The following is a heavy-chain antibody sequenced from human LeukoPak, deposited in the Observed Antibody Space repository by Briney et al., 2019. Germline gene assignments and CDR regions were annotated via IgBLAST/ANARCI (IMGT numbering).Heavy chain of an antibody. D-gene: IGHD6-13*01. CDR2: INHSGST. J-gene: IGHJ1*01. CDR1: GGSFSSYY. Sequence: SETLSLTCAVYGGSFSSYYWSWIRQPPGKGLEWIGEINHSGSTNYNPSLKSRVTISVDTSKNQFSLKLSSVTAADTAVYYCASRIIAAADGAEYFQHWGQGTLVTVSS. V-gene: IGHV4-34*01. CDR3: ASRIIAAADGAEYFQH.